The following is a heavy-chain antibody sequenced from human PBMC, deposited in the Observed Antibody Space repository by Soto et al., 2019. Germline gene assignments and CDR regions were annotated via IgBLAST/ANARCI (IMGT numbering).Heavy chain of an antibody. Sequence: VQLVESGGGLVKPGGSLRLSCAASGFTFSIYSMTWVRQAPGQGLEWVSSIDTSSNYIYYADSVKGRFTISRDNAKNSVYLEMNSLRADDTAVYYCAREAHFYGRSDVYDIWGQGTMVTVSS. CDR2: IDTSSNYI. CDR3: AREAHFYGRSDVYDI. CDR1: GFTFSIYS. J-gene: IGHJ3*02. D-gene: IGHD4-17*01. V-gene: IGHV3-21*06.